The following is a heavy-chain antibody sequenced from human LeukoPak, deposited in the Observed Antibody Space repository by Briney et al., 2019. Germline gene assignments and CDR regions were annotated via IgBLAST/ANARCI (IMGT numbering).Heavy chain of an antibody. CDR2: INSDGSST. J-gene: IGHJ3*02. D-gene: IGHD2-21*02. Sequence: GGSLRLSCAASGFTFSSYWMHWVRQAPGKGLVWVSRINSDGSSTSYADSVKGRFTISRDNAKNTLYLQMNSLRVEDTAVYYCARANRAYCGGDCYAFDIWGQGTMVTVSS. V-gene: IGHV3-74*01. CDR1: GFTFSSYW. CDR3: ARANRAYCGGDCYAFDI.